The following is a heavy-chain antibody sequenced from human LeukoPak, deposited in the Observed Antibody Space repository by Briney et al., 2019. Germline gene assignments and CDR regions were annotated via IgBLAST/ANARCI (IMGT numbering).Heavy chain of an antibody. V-gene: IGHV3-21*01. Sequence: GSLRLSCAASGFTFNSYNMNWVRQAPGKGLEWVSSISSDTNYIYYADSVKGRFTISRDNTKNTLYLQMNSLRAEDTAVHYCAKDSSSGWYGDYFDYWGQGILVTVSS. CDR1: GFTFNSYN. CDR3: AKDSSSGWYGDYFDY. D-gene: IGHD6-19*01. J-gene: IGHJ4*02. CDR2: ISSDTNYI.